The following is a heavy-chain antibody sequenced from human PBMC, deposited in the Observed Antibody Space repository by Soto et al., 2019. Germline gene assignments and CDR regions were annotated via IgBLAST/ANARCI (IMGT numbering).Heavy chain of an antibody. CDR2: INAGNGNT. D-gene: IGHD6-19*01. J-gene: IGHJ4*02. CDR3: AREQWLGVDY. Sequence: QVQLVQSGAEEKKPGASVKVSCKASGYTFTSYAMHWVRQAPGQRREWMGWINAGNGNTKYSQKFQGRVTITRDTSASTADMELSSLRSEDTAVDYCAREQWLGVDYWGQGTLVTVSS. CDR1: GYTFTSYA. V-gene: IGHV1-3*05.